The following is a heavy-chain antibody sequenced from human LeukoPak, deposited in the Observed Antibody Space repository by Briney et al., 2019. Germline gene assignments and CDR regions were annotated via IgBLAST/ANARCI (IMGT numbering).Heavy chain of an antibody. CDR1: GFTFSSYE. V-gene: IGHV3-48*03. J-gene: IGHJ3*02. CDR3: ARGREEAFDI. CDR2: ISGSGSTR. Sequence: GGSLRLSCAASGFTFSSYEMNWVRQAPGKGLEWVSYISGSGSTRYYADSVKGRFTTSRDNPKNSLSLQMNSLRAEDTAVYYCARGREEAFDIWGQGTMVTVSS.